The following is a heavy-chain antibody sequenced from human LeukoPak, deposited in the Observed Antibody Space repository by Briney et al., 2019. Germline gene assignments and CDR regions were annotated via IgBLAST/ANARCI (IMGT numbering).Heavy chain of an antibody. V-gene: IGHV3-23*01. Sequence: GGSLRLSCAASGFTFSSYAMSWVRQAPGKGLEWVSAISGSGGSTYYADSVKGRFTISRDNSKNTLYLQMNSQRAEDTAVYYSAKDRYYDILTGRAPFDYWGQGTLVTASS. CDR2: ISGSGGST. CDR3: AKDRYYDILTGRAPFDY. D-gene: IGHD3-9*01. J-gene: IGHJ4*02. CDR1: GFTFSSYA.